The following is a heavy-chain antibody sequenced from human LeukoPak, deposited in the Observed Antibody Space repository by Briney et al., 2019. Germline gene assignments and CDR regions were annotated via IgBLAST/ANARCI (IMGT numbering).Heavy chain of an antibody. Sequence: SETLSLTCTVSGGSIGSYYWSWIRQPPGKGLEWIGYIYYSGSTNYNPSLKSRVTISVDTSKNQFSLKLSSVTAADTAVYYCARTTIAVAGPDAFDIWGQGTMVTVSS. V-gene: IGHV4-59*01. J-gene: IGHJ3*02. CDR2: IYYSGST. CDR3: ARTTIAVAGPDAFDI. CDR1: GGSIGSYY. D-gene: IGHD6-19*01.